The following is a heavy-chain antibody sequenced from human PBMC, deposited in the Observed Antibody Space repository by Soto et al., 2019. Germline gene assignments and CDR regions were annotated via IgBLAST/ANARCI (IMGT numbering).Heavy chain of an antibody. CDR2: IYYSGST. J-gene: IGHJ4*02. CDR3: ASDGSSGPFDY. CDR1: GGSIISYY. Sequence: PSETLCLTCTGSGGSIISYYWSWIRQPPGKGLEWIGYIYYSGSTNYNPSLKSRVTISVDTSKNQFSLKLSSVTAADTAVYYCASDGSSGPFDYWGQGTTVPVSS. D-gene: IGHD6-19*01. V-gene: IGHV4-59*01.